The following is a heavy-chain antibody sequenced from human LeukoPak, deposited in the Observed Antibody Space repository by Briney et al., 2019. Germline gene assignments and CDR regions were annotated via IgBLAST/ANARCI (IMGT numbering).Heavy chain of an antibody. Sequence: GGSLRLSCTASGFTFSSYCMSWVRQAPGKGLEWVANIKKDGSEKYYVDSVKGRFTISRGNAKTSLYLQTNSLRAEDTALYYCARGLSGVTGYTYGRGIDYWGQGTLVTVSS. V-gene: IGHV3-7*01. CDR2: IKKDGSEK. CDR1: GFTFSSYC. CDR3: ARGLSGVTGYTYGRGIDY. D-gene: IGHD5-18*01. J-gene: IGHJ4*02.